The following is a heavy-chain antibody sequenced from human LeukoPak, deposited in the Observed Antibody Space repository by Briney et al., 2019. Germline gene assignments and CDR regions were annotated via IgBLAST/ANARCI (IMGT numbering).Heavy chain of an antibody. CDR3: ARDRDTIYYYYYMDV. J-gene: IGHJ6*03. CDR1: GYTFTGYY. Sequence: ASVKVSCKASGYTFTGYYMHWVRQAPGQGLERMGWINPNSGGTNYAQKFQGRVTMTRDTSISTAYMELSRLRSDDTAVYYCARDRDTIYYYYYMDVWGKGTTVTVSS. CDR2: INPNSGGT. D-gene: IGHD3-10*01. V-gene: IGHV1-2*02.